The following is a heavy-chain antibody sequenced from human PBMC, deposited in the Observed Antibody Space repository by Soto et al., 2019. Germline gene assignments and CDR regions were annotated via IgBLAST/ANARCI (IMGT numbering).Heavy chain of an antibody. Sequence: QVQLVESGGGVVQPGRSLRLSCAASGFTFSSYGMHWVRQAPGKGLEWVAVIWYDGSNKYYADSVKGRFTISRDNSKNTLYPLLSCLGAEDSAAYYCARVLGSPGLPHSYYWGQGTLVTASA. V-gene: IGHV3-33*01. CDR2: IWYDGSNK. CDR1: GFTFSSYG. J-gene: IGHJ4*02. D-gene: IGHD2-21*01. CDR3: ARVLGSPGLPHSYY.